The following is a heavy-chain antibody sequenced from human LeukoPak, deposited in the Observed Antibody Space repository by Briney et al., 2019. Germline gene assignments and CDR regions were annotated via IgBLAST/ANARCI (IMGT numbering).Heavy chain of an antibody. Sequence: PGGSLRLSCAASGFTVSSNYMSWVRQAPGKGLEWVSVIYTGGSTSYADSVKSRFTISRDSSKNTLFLQMNSLRAEDTAVYYCARASTLRTGDAYWGQGSLVTVSS. CDR3: ARASTLRTGDAY. CDR2: IYTGGST. V-gene: IGHV3-66*01. CDR1: GFTVSSNY. D-gene: IGHD7-27*01. J-gene: IGHJ4*02.